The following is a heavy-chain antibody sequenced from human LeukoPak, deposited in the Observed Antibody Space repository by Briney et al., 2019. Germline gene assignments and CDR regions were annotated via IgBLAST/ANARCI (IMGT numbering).Heavy chain of an antibody. CDR3: AKRMAPGYCSGGSCYDTPDY. D-gene: IGHD2-15*01. CDR1: GFTFSSYG. J-gene: IGHJ4*02. CDR2: IRYDGSNK. Sequence: GGSLRLSCAASGFTFSSYGMHWVRQAPGKGLEWVAFIRYDGSNKYYADSVKGRFTISRDNSKNTLYLQMNSLRAEDTAVYYCAKRMAPGYCSGGSCYDTPDYWGQGTLVTVSS. V-gene: IGHV3-30*02.